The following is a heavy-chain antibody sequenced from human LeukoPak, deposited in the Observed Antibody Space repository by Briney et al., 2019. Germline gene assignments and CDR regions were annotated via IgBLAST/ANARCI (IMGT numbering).Heavy chain of an antibody. J-gene: IGHJ4*02. Sequence: SETLSLTCTVSGGSISSSSYYWGWIRRPPGKGLEWIGSIYYSGSTYYNPSLKSRVTISVDTSKNQFSLKLSSVTAADTAVYYCARQDRAGTVVVIYDYWGQGTLVTVSS. CDR3: ARQDRAGTVVVIYDY. CDR1: GGSISSSSYY. D-gene: IGHD3-22*01. CDR2: IYYSGST. V-gene: IGHV4-39*01.